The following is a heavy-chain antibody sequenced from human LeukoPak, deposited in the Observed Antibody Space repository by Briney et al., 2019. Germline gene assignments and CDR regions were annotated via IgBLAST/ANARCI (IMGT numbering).Heavy chain of an antibody. CDR2: IYYSGST. D-gene: IGHD2-15*01. V-gene: IGHV4-59*01. Sequence: SETLSLTCTVAGGSISSYYWSWIRQPPGRGLEWIGYIYYSGSTNYNPSLTSRVTISVDTSKNQLSLNLSSLPAAHTAVYYCARGSTPRAYSRPQFDYWGQGTLVTVSS. J-gene: IGHJ4*02. CDR3: ARGSTPRAYSRPQFDY. CDR1: GGSISSYY.